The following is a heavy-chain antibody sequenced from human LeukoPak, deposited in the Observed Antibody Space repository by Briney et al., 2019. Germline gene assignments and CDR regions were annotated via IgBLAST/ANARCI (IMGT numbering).Heavy chain of an antibody. Sequence: SETLSLTCTVSGFSPTSYYWSWIRQPPGKGLEWIGLIHYSGSTTYNPSLKSRVTMSVDTSKNQFSLQLRSVTAADTALYYCARDIREVGATHYFDYWGQGTLVTVTS. CDR2: IHYSGST. CDR3: ARDIREVGATHYFDY. J-gene: IGHJ4*02. V-gene: IGHV4-59*01. CDR1: GFSPTSYY. D-gene: IGHD1-26*01.